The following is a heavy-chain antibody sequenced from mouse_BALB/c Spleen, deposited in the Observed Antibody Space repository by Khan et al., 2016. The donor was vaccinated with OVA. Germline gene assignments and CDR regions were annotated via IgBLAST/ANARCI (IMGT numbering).Heavy chain of an antibody. V-gene: IGHV1-7*01. Sequence: VQLQQSGAELVQPGASVKMSCKTSGYTFTTYWMHWVIQRLGKGLEWIGYINTCTDNTEYNQKFKGKATLTTDKSSSTAYLQLSRLTAEESAVYYCTRSGQYGFFAYWGQGTLVTVSA. J-gene: IGHJ3*01. CDR1: GYTFTTYW. CDR3: TRSGQYGFFAY. D-gene: IGHD2-2*01. CDR2: INTCTDNT.